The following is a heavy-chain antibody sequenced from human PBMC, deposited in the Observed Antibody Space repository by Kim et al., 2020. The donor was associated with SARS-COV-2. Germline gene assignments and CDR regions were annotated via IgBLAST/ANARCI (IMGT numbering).Heavy chain of an antibody. Sequence: ASVKVSCKASGYTFTSYGISWVRQAPGQGLEWMGWISAYNGNTNYAQKLQGRVTMTTDTSTSTAYMELRSLRSDDTAVYYCAREVVGATKVAPLLDYWGQGTLVTVSS. CDR2: ISAYNGNT. CDR3: AREVVGATKVAPLLDY. J-gene: IGHJ4*02. V-gene: IGHV1-18*04. CDR1: GYTFTSYG. D-gene: IGHD1-26*01.